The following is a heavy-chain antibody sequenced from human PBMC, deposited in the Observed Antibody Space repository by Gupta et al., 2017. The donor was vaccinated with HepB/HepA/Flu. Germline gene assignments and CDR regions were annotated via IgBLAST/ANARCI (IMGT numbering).Heavy chain of an antibody. J-gene: IGHJ1*01. CDR3: ATVAAGSGEFFQH. CDR1: GFTFSAND. V-gene: IGHV3-13*04. CDR2: VGMAGGT. D-gene: IGHD6-13*01. Sequence: EIELVESGGGLVQPGGSLRLSCTASGFTFSANDMPWVRQLTGKGLEWVSGVGMAGGTHYQGSVEGRFTISRENAKNSLYLQMNSLRTEDTGVYYGATVAAGSGEFFQHLGQGTLVTVSS.